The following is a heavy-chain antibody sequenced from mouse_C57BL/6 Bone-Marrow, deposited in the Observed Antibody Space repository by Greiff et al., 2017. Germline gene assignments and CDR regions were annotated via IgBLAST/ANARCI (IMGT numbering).Heavy chain of an antibody. V-gene: IGHV1-55*01. J-gene: IGHJ2*01. CDR1: GYTFTSYW. D-gene: IGHD4-1*01. CDR3: ARSGPLGRSFDY. Sequence: QVQLQQPGAELVKPGASVKMSCKASGYTFTSYWITWVKQRPGQGLEWIGDIYPTSGRTNYNEKFKSKAILTVDTSSNTAYMQLSSLTSEDSAVFDCARSGPLGRSFDYWGQAPLSQSPQ. CDR2: IYPTSGRT.